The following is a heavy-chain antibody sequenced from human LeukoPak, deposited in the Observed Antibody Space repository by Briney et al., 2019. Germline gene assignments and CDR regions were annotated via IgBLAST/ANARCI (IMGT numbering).Heavy chain of an antibody. J-gene: IGHJ3*02. CDR1: GYTFTSYG. D-gene: IGHD6-19*01. V-gene: IGHV1-18*01. CDR3: ARDHIAVAGNAAFDI. CDR2: ISAYNGNT. Sequence: ASVKVSCKASGYTFTSYGISWVRQAPGQGLEWMGWISAYNGNTNHAQKLQGRVTMTTDTYTSTAYMELRSLRSDDTAVYYCARDHIAVAGNAAFDIWGQGTMVTVSS.